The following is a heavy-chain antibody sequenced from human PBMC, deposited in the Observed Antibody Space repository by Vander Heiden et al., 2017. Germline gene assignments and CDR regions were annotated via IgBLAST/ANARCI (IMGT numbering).Heavy chain of an antibody. Sequence: EVQLVESGGGLVKPGGSLRLSCAASGFPFSSYSMNWVRQAPGKGLEWVSSISSSSSYIYYADSVKGRFTISRDNAKNSLYLQMNSLRAEDTAVYYCARFAEGWLQSNYYFDYWGQGTLVTVSS. CDR1: GFPFSSYS. CDR2: ISSSSSYI. J-gene: IGHJ4*02. CDR3: ARFAEGWLQSNYYFDY. V-gene: IGHV3-21*01. D-gene: IGHD5-12*01.